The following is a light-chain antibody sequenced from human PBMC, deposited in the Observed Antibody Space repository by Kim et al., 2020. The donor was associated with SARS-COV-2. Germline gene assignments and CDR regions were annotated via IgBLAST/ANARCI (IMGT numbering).Light chain of an antibody. V-gene: IGLV4-69*01. CDR1: SGHSSYA. CDR2: LNSDGSQ. Sequence: QPVLTQSPSASASLGASVKLTCTLSSGHSSYAIAWHQQQPEKGPRYLMKLNSDGSQSKGDGFPDRFSGSSSGAERYLTIASLQSEDEADYYCQTWGTGHVVFGGGTQLTVL. J-gene: IGLJ2*01. CDR3: QTWGTGHVV.